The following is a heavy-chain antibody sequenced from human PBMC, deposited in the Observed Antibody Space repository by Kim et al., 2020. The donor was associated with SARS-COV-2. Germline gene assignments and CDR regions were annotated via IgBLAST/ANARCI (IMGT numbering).Heavy chain of an antibody. CDR2: ISYGGTT. Sequence: SETLSLTCSVSGASISSSGYYWGWIRQPPGKGLEWIGSISYGGTTYYNPSLKSRVTISVDASDNLFSLKLSSVTAADTGVYYCTRRALTYWEDWFFALWG. V-gene: IGHV4-39*02. CDR3: TRRALTYWEDWFFAL. D-gene: IGHD2-8*02. CDR1: GASISSSGYY. J-gene: IGHJ2*01.